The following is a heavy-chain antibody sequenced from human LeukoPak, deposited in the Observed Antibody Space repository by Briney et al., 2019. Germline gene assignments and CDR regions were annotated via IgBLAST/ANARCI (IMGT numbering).Heavy chain of an antibody. V-gene: IGHV4-4*02. CDR2: IHQSGSI. D-gene: IGHD3-22*01. CDR1: GGSISSFNW. CDR3: ARAKLGSSGSIDS. Sequence: SGTLSLTCAVSGGSISSFNWWGWVRQSPGKGLQWIGEIHQSGSINYNPSLKSRVIISVDKSKTQFSLKLKSVTAADTAVYYCARAKLGSSGSIDSWGQGTLVTVSS. J-gene: IGHJ4*02.